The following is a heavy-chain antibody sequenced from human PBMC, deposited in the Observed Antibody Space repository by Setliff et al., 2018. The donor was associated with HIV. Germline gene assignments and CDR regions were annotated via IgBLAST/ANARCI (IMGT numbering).Heavy chain of an antibody. CDR3: ATGLIMAPDY. J-gene: IGHJ4*01. V-gene: IGHV4-34*01. CDR2: INHSGST. CDR1: GESFNTYF. Sequence: SETLSLTCAVYGESFNTYFWSWIRQPPGRGLEWIGQINHSGSTNYNPSLRSRVTISIGTSKNQFSLKLSSVTAADTAVYYCATGLIMAPDYWGRIPGHRLL. D-gene: IGHD2-8*01.